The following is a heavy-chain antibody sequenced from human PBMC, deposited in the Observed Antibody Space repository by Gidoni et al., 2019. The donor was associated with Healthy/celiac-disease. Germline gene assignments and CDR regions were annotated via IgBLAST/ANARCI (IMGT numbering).Heavy chain of an antibody. J-gene: IGHJ5*02. Sequence: QVQLVESGGGVVQPGRSLRLSCAASGFTFSSYGMHWVRQAPGKGLGWVAVISYDGSNKYYADSVKGRFTISRDNSKNTLYLQMNSLRAEDTAVYYCAKDNQVSGMANWFDPWGQGTLVTVSS. D-gene: IGHD6-13*01. CDR2: ISYDGSNK. CDR1: GFTFSSYG. V-gene: IGHV3-30*18. CDR3: AKDNQVSGMANWFDP.